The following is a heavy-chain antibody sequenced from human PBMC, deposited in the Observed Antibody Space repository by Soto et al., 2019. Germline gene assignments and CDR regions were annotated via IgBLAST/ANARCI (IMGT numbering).Heavy chain of an antibody. CDR2: INSDGTTT. J-gene: IGHJ5*02. D-gene: IGHD6-13*01. CDR3: ATVGTGSYNWFDP. CDR1: GFTFSRNW. Sequence: EVQLVESGGGLVQPGGSLRLSCAASGFTFSRNWMHWVRQAPGKGLVWLSRINSDGTTTTYADSVKGRFTISRDNSKNTVYRQINNLRADDTDVYYCATVGTGSYNWFDPWGQRTLVTLAS. V-gene: IGHV3-74*01.